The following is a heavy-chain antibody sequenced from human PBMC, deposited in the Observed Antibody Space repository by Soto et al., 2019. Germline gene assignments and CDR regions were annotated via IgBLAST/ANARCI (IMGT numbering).Heavy chain of an antibody. D-gene: IGHD5-12*01. CDR3: ARVSSVIRAWLRLWYFDY. CDR2: IYYSGST. Sequence: PSETLSLTCTVSGGSISSGGYYWSWIRQHPGKGLEWIGYIYYSGSTYYNPSLKSRVTISVDTSKNQFSLKLSSVTAADTAVYYCARVSSVIRAWLRLWYFDYWRQGTLITVS. J-gene: IGHJ4*02. V-gene: IGHV4-31*03. CDR1: GGSISSGGYY.